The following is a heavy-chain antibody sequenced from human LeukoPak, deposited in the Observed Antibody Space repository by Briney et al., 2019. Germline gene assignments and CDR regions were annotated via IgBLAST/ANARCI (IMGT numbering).Heavy chain of an antibody. D-gene: IGHD2-15*01. CDR2: IYYGGST. J-gene: IGHJ4*02. Sequence: YPSETLSLTCAVYGGSFSGYYWSWIRQYPGKGLEWIGYIYYGGSTYYTPSLKSRVTISVDTSENQFSLNLSSVTAADTAVYYCARSPYCTGGSCYLLYWGQGTLVTVSS. V-gene: IGHV4-31*11. CDR3: ARSPYCTGGSCYLLY. CDR1: GGSFSGYY.